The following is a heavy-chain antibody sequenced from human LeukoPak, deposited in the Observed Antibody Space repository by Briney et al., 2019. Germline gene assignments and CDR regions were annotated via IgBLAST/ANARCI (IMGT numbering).Heavy chain of an antibody. CDR1: GFTFSSYA. V-gene: IGHV3-30-3*01. J-gene: IGHJ4*02. CDR3: ARDRDGSGWYEGFDY. CDR2: ISYDGSNK. Sequence: PGRSLRLSCAASGFTFSSYAMHWVRQAPGKGLEWVAVISYDGSNKYYADSVKGRFTISRDNSKNTLYLQMNSLRADDTAVYYCARDRDGSGWYEGFDYWGQGTLVTVSS. D-gene: IGHD6-19*01.